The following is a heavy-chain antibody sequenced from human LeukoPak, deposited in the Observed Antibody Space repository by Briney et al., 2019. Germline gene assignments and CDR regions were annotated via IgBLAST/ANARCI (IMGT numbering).Heavy chain of an antibody. J-gene: IGHJ3*02. CDR3: ARGLRPSYGGDDAFDI. CDR2: IYSCGST. D-gene: IGHD1-26*01. V-gene: IGHV3-66*03. Sequence: GGSLRLSCAASGFTVSSNYMSWVRQAPGKGLEWVSVIYSCGSTYYADSVKGRFTISRDNSKNTLYLQMNSLRAEDTAVYYCARGLRPSYGGDDAFDIWGQGTMVTVSS. CDR1: GFTVSSNY.